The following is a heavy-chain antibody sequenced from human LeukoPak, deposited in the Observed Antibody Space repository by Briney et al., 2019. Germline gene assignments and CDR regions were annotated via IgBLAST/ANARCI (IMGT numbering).Heavy chain of an antibody. CDR1: GYAFTAYY. Sequence: ASVKVSCKASGYAFTAYYIHWVRQAPGQGLEWMGWINPDSGGTNYAQKFQGRVTMTRDTSISTAYMELSRLTSDDAAVYYCARDEEKAAGSLWGQGTPVIVSS. CDR3: ARDEEKAAGSL. V-gene: IGHV1-2*02. J-gene: IGHJ4*02. D-gene: IGHD6-13*01. CDR2: INPDSGGT.